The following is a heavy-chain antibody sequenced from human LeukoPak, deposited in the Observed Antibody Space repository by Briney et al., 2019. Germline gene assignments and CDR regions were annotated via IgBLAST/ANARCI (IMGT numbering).Heavy chain of an antibody. CDR2: INPNSGGT. J-gene: IGHJ4*02. V-gene: IGHV1-2*02. CDR3: ARAEFYAPNCYYYFYY. Sequence: VASVKISCKASGYTFTNYVLHWLRQAPGQGLEWMGWINPNSGGTNYAQNFQGRVTMTRDTSIGTAYMELSRLTSDDTAVYYCARAEFYAPNCYYYFYYWGQGTLVTVSS. D-gene: IGHD2-21*02. CDR1: GYTFTNYV.